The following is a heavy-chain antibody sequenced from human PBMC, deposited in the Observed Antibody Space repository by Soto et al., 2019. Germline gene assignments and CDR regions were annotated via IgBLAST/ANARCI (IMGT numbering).Heavy chain of an antibody. D-gene: IGHD3-16*01. J-gene: IGHJ5*02. CDR3: AGGHRFPAGFDP. CDR2: IYSSGST. V-gene: IGHV4-4*07. Sequence: SETLSLTYPVTDGAISGYYWTWLRPSAWGGLEWIGRIYSSGSTNYNPSLKSRVTISLDTSMNHFSLRLSSVTAADTAVDDCAGGHRFPAGFDPWGREP. CDR1: DGAISGYY.